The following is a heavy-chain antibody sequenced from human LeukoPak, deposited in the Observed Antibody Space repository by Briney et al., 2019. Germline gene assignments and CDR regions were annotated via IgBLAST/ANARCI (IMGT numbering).Heavy chain of an antibody. CDR2: INHSGST. V-gene: IGHV4-34*01. D-gene: IGHD2-2*02. CDR1: GGSFSGYY. J-gene: IGHJ4*02. Sequence: SETLSLTCAVYGGSFSGYYWSWIRQPPGKGLEWIGEINHSGSTNYNPSLKSRVIISVDTSKNQFSLKLSSVTAADTAVYYCARAYILDYWGQGTLVTVSS. CDR3: ARAYILDY.